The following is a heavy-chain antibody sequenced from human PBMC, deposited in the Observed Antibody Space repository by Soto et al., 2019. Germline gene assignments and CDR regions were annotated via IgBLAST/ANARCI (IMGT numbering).Heavy chain of an antibody. CDR2: IYYSGRT. D-gene: IGHD2-15*01. CDR1: GGSMSSSSYH. CDR3: ARGGYCSGGSCAYMRHYNYYGMDV. J-gene: IGHJ6*02. V-gene: IGHV4-39*01. Sequence: SETLSLSYTVAGGSMSSSSYHWGWNRKPPGKGLEWIGRIYYSGRTYYNPSLKSRVTISLDTSNNQFSLKVSSVTAADTAVYYCARGGYCSGGSCAYMRHYNYYGMDVWGQGTTVT.